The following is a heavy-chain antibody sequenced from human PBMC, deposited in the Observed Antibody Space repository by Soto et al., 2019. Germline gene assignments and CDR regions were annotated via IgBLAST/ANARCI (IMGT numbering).Heavy chain of an antibody. Sequence: QITLKESGPTLVKPTQTLTLTCTFSGFSLTTSGVGVGWIRQPPGKALEWLALIYWDDDQRYSPSLKSRLPSTKDTSKKQVVLTRTDMDPADTATYFCAHRTTTVTWSFDPGGQGTLVTVSS. CDR3: AHRTTTVTWSFDP. J-gene: IGHJ5*02. CDR1: GFSLTTSGVG. CDR2: IYWDDDQ. V-gene: IGHV2-5*02. D-gene: IGHD4-17*01.